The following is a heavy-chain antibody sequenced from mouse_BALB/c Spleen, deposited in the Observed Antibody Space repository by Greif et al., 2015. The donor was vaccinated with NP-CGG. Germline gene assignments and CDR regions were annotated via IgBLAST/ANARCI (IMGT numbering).Heavy chain of an antibody. CDR3: ARATTGYYYAMHY. D-gene: IGHD2-12*01. Sequence: QVQLQQSGAELMKPGASVKISCKATGYTFSSYWIEWVKQRPGHGLEWIGEILPGSGSTNYNEKFKGKATFTADTSSNTAYMQLSSRTSEDSAVYYCARATTGYYYAMHYWGQGTSVTVSS. J-gene: IGHJ4*01. CDR1: GYTFSSYW. V-gene: IGHV1-9*01. CDR2: ILPGSGST.